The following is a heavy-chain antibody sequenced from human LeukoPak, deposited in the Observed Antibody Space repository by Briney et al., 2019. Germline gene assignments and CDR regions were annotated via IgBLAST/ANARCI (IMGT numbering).Heavy chain of an antibody. D-gene: IGHD5-12*01. CDR2: ISAYNGNT. CDR1: GYTFTSYG. V-gene: IGHV1-18*01. CDR3: ATGLDSRYSGYDYFFH. Sequence: ASVKVSCKASGYTFTSYGISWVRQAPGQGLEWMGWISAYNGNTNYAQKLQGRVTMTTDTSTSTAYMELSRLRSDDTAVYYCATGLDSRYSGYDYFFHWGQGTLVTVSS. J-gene: IGHJ4*02.